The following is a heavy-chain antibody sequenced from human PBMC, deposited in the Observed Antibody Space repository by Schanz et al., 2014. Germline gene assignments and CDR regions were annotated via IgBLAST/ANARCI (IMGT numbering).Heavy chain of an antibody. J-gene: IGHJ4*02. Sequence: QVQLVQSGSELKKPGASVKVSCKASGYTFTSNGITWVRQAPGQGLEWMGWINTHTGNPTYAQGFTGRFVFSLDTSVSTAYLQISSLKADDTAVYYCAREDYLDSSGYSCGYWGQGTLVTVSS. CDR2: INTHTGNP. CDR1: GYTFTSNG. D-gene: IGHD3-22*01. V-gene: IGHV7-4-1*02. CDR3: AREDYLDSSGYSCGY.